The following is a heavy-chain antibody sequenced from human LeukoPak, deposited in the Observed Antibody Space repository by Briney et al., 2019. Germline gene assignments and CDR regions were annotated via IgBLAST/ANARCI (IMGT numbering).Heavy chain of an antibody. CDR1: GFTFSSYA. D-gene: IGHD3-3*01. V-gene: IGHV3-23*01. CDR2: ISGSADSK. J-gene: IGHJ3*02. Sequence: PGGSLRLSCVVSGFTFSSYAMSSVRQAPGKGLEWVSAISGSADSKYYTDSMKGRFTISRDNSKNTLYLQMNSLRAEDTAVYYCAKDLDDFWRGYEVAFDIWGQGAMVTVSS. CDR3: AKDLDDFWRGYEVAFDI.